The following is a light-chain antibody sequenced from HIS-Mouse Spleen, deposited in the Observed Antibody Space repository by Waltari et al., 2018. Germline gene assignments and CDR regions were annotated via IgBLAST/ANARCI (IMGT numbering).Light chain of an antibody. CDR3: YSAADNSGV. CDR2: KDS. V-gene: IGLV3-27*01. CDR1: VLATNY. Sequence: SYELTQPSSVSVSPGQTARITCSGDVLATNYVRWFQQKPGQAPVLVIYKDSERPSGIPERFSGSSSGTTVTLTISGAQVEDEADYYCYSAADNSGVFGGGTKLTVL. J-gene: IGLJ2*01.